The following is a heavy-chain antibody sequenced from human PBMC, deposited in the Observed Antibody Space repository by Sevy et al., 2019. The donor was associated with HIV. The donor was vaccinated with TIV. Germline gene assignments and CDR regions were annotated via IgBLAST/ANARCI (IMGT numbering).Heavy chain of an antibody. V-gene: IGHV3-33*06. CDR1: GFTFSNYG. J-gene: IGHJ4*02. Sequence: GGSLRLSCAASGFTFSNYGMHWVRQAPGKGLEWVAVIWYDGSNKLYSDSVKGRFTISRDNSKNTLYLQMNSLRAEDKAVYYCAKPGGGSYYEYYFDYWGQGTLVTVSS. CDR3: AKPGGGSYYEYYFDY. CDR2: IWYDGSNK. D-gene: IGHD1-26*01.